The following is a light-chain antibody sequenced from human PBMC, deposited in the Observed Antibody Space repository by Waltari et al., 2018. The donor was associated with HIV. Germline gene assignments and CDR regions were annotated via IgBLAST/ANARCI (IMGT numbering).Light chain of an antibody. Sequence: SYELTQPLSVSVALGQTARIICGGDNIGSKNVHWYQQRPGQAPVLVIYRDNNRPSGLPGRFSGSKSGTTATLTISRAQAGDEADYHCQLWDRSTGVFGGGTKLTVL. CDR1: NIGSKN. CDR3: QLWDRSTGV. V-gene: IGLV3-9*01. J-gene: IGLJ3*02. CDR2: RDN.